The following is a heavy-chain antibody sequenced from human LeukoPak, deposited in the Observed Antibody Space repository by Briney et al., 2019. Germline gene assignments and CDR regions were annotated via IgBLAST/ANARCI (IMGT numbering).Heavy chain of an antibody. Sequence: ASVKVSCKASGYTFTSYAMHWVRQAPGQRLEWMGWINAGNGNTKYSQEFQGRVTITRDTSASTAYMELSSLRSEDTAVYYCARDKHAGTTMYYYYYMDVWGKGTTVTVSS. CDR2: INAGNGNT. CDR3: ARDKHAGTTMYYYYYMDV. V-gene: IGHV1-3*03. J-gene: IGHJ6*03. D-gene: IGHD1-7*01. CDR1: GYTFTSYA.